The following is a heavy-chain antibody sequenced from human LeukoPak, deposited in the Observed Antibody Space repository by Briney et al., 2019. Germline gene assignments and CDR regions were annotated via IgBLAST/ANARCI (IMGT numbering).Heavy chain of an antibody. CDR3: ARGSSYGWFDP. CDR2: INHSGST. J-gene: IGHJ5*02. D-gene: IGHD4-11*01. CDR1: GGSFSGYY. V-gene: IGHV4-34*01. Sequence: SETLSLTCAVYGGSFSGYYWSWIRQPPGKGLEWIGEINHSGSTNYNPSLKSRVTISVDTSKNQFSLKLSSVTAADTAVYYCARGSSYGWFDPWGQGTLVTVPS.